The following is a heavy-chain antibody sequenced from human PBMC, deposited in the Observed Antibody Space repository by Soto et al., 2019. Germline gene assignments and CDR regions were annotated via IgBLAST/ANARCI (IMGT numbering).Heavy chain of an antibody. CDR2: ISYDGGNK. J-gene: IGHJ5*02. D-gene: IGHD3-10*01. V-gene: IGHV3-30-3*01. CDR1: RFPFTSYA. Sequence: QVQLVESGGGVVQPGRSLRLSCAAYRFPFTSYAMHWGRQAPGKGLEWVAVISYDGGNKFYADSVRGRFTIARDNSNNPLELQMNRLRPEDTAVYYCARSPFRSWTYPSWFAPWGQGTRVNVSS. CDR3: ARSPFRSWTYPSWFAP.